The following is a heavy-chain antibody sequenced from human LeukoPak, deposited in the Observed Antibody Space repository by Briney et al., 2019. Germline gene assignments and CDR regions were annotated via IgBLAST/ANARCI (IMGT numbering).Heavy chain of an antibody. CDR3: ARVTQYYYGSGRDFDY. J-gene: IGHJ4*02. Sequence: ASVKVSCKASGYTFTSYDINWVRQATGQGLEWMGWMNPNSGNTGYAQKFQGRVTMTRNTSISTAYMELSSLRSEDTSVYYCARVTQYYYGSGRDFDYWGQGTLVTVSS. CDR2: MNPNSGNT. V-gene: IGHV1-8*01. D-gene: IGHD3-10*01. CDR1: GYTFTSYD.